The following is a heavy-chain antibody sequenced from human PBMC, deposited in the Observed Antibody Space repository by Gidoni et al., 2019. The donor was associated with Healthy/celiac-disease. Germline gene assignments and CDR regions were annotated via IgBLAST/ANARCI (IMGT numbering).Heavy chain of an antibody. CDR3: AGIGFWSGYYNY. CDR2: INHSGST. D-gene: IGHD3-3*01. J-gene: IGHJ4*02. Sequence: QVQLQQWGAGLLKPSETLSLTCAVYGGSFSGYYWSWIRQPPGKGLEWIGEINHSGSTNYNPSLKSRVTISVDTSKNQFSLKLSSVTAADTAVYYCAGIGFWSGYYNYWGQGTLVTVSS. V-gene: IGHV4-34*01. CDR1: GGSFSGYY.